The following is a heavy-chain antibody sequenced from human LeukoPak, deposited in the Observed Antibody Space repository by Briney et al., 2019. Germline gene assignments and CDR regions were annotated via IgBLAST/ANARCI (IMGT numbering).Heavy chain of an antibody. CDR3: ARDRPDYVWGSYRYTKRFDY. J-gene: IGHJ4*02. CDR1: GSTFSDYY. Sequence: GGSLRLSCAASGSTFSDYYMSWIRQAPGKGLEWVSYISSSGSTIYYADSVKGRFTISRDNAKNSLYLQMNSLRAEDTAVYYCARDRPDYVWGSYRYTKRFDYWGQGTLVTVSS. CDR2: ISSSGSTI. D-gene: IGHD3-16*02. V-gene: IGHV3-11*01.